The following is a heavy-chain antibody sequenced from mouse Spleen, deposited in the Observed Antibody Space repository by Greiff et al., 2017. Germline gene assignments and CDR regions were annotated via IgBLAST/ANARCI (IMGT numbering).Heavy chain of an antibody. Sequence: VQGVESGPGLVQPSQSLSITCTVSGFSLTSYGVHWVRQSPGKGLEWLGVIWSGGSTDYNAAFISRLSISKDNSKSQVFFKMNSLQADDTAIYYCARSEDYGNYYYAMDYWGQGTSVTVSS. V-gene: IGHV2-2*01. CDR3: ARSEDYGNYYYAMDY. CDR1: GFSLTSYG. CDR2: IWSGGST. D-gene: IGHD2-1*01. J-gene: IGHJ4*01.